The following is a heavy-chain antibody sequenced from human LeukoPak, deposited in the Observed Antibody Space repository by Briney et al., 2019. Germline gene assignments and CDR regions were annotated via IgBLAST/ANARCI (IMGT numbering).Heavy chain of an antibody. J-gene: IGHJ4*02. CDR3: ATLAHRELPRRAGDDY. CDR2: INPSGGST. D-gene: IGHD1-26*01. V-gene: IGHV1-46*01. Sequence: GASVKVSCKASGYTFTSYYMHWVRQAPGQGLEWMGIINPSGGSTSYAQKFQGRVTMTRDTSTSTVYMELSSLRSEDTAVYYCATLAHRELPRRAGDDYWGQGTLVTVSS. CDR1: GYTFTSYY.